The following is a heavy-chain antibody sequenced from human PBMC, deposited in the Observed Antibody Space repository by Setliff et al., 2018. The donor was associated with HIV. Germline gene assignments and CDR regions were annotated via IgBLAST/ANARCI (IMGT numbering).Heavy chain of an antibody. CDR3: AKDKSYHDYIWGSSVLAY. CDR2: MRYDGSNK. D-gene: IGHD3-16*01. V-gene: IGHV3-30*02. CDR1: GFTFSDYD. J-gene: IGHJ4*02. Sequence: PGGSLRLSCAASGFTFSDYDIHWVRQAPGKGLEWVAFMRYDGSNKDYADSLKGRFTISRDNSKNTLFLQMNSLRPEDTDIYYCAKDKSYHDYIWGSSVLAYWGQGTLVTVSS.